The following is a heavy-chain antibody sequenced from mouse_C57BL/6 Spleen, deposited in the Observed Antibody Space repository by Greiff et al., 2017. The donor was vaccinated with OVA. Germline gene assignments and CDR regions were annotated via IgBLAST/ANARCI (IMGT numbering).Heavy chain of an antibody. CDR2: IDPSDSYT. CDR3: ANGATKRRYFDV. CDR1: GYTFTSYW. V-gene: IGHV1-50*01. D-gene: IGHD6-1*01. Sequence: QVQLQQPGAELVKPGASVKLSCKASGYTFTSYWMQWVKQRPGQGLEWIGEIDPSDSYTNYNQKFKGKATLTVDTSSSTAYMQLSSLTSEDSAVYYCANGATKRRYFDVWGTGTTVTVSS. J-gene: IGHJ1*03.